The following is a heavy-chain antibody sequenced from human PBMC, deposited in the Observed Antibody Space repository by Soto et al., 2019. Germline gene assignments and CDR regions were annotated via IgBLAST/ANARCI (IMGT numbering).Heavy chain of an antibody. CDR3: ARGRRYSSSWYSAY. CDR1: GGSISSSSYY. J-gene: IGHJ4*02. CDR2: IYYSGST. V-gene: IGHV4-39*01. Sequence: ASETLSLTCTVSGGSISSSSYYWGWIRQPPGKGLEWIGSIYYSGSTYYNPSLKSRVTISVDTSKNQFSLKLSSVTAADTAVYYCARGRRYSSSWYSAYWGQGTLVTVSS. D-gene: IGHD6-13*01.